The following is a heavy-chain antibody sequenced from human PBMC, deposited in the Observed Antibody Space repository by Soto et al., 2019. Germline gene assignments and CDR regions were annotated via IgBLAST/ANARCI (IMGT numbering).Heavy chain of an antibody. J-gene: IGHJ6*02. CDR1: GGSINSQDFY. Sequence: KHSETMSLTCTVSGGSINSQDFYWTWMRQPPGKGLEWIGYINYTEGTYYNPSLKSRVTISVDTSKNQFYLKVISVTAADTAVYYCARGNRKDYYYGMDVWGQGTTVTVSS. V-gene: IGHV4-30-4*01. CDR2: INYTEGT. CDR3: ARGNRKDYYYGMDV.